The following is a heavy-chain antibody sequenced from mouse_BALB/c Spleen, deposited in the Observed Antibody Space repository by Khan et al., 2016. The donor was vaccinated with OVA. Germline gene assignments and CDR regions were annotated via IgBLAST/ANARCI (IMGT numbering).Heavy chain of an antibody. CDR1: GFTFSNYA. Sequence: EVELVESGGGLVKPGGSLKLSCAGSGFTFSNYAMSWVRLTPEKRLEWVASISSGGNTSYPASVKGRFTISRDNARNILYLQMSSVRYEDTAMYNCARLVDYWGQGTSVTVSS. CDR3: ARLVDY. V-gene: IGHV5-6-5*01. J-gene: IGHJ4*01. CDR2: ISSGGNT.